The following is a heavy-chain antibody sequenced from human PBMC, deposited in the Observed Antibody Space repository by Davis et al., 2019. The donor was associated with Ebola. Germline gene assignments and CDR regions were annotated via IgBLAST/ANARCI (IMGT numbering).Heavy chain of an antibody. CDR2: IWYDGSNK. Sequence: GESLKISCAASGFTFSSYGMHWVRPAPGKGLEWVAVIWYDGSNKYYADSVKGRFTISRDNSKNTLYLQMNSLRAEDTAVYYCARDTSYYDFWSGLGDYYYYYGMDVWGQGTTVTVSS. CDR1: GFTFSSYG. J-gene: IGHJ6*02. CDR3: ARDTSYYDFWSGLGDYYYYYGMDV. V-gene: IGHV3-33*01. D-gene: IGHD3-3*01.